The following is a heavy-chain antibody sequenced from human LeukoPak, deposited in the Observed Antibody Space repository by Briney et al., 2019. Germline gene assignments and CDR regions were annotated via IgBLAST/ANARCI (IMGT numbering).Heavy chain of an antibody. CDR2: ITSDGYTT. D-gene: IGHD3-22*01. V-gene: IGHV3-74*01. Sequence: GGSLRLSCAASGFSFSNHWMHWVRQVPGEGLVWVSRITSDGYTTNYADSVKGRFTISRDNAKNTLYLQMNSLRAEDTAVYYCAKGRYYDSSGYPIDYWGQGTLVTVSS. J-gene: IGHJ4*02. CDR1: GFSFSNHW. CDR3: AKGRYYDSSGYPIDY.